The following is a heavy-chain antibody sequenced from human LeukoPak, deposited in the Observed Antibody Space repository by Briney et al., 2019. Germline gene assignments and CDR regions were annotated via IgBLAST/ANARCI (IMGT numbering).Heavy chain of an antibody. D-gene: IGHD2-15*01. CDR2: IRYDGSNE. V-gene: IGHV3-30*02. Sequence: GGSLRLSCAASGFTFSSYGIHWVRQAPGKGLEWVAFIRYDGSNEYYADSVKGRFTISRDNSKNTLYLQMNSLRVEDTAVYYCAKDPGGSFDYWGQGTLVTVSS. CDR3: AKDPGGSFDY. J-gene: IGHJ4*02. CDR1: GFTFSSYG.